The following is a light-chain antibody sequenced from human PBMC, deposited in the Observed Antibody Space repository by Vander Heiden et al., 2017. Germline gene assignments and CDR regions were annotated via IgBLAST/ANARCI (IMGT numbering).Light chain of an antibody. J-gene: IGKJ4*01. Sequence: EIVLTQSPATLSLSPGERATLSCRASQSVSSYLAWYQQKPGQAPRLLIYDASNRANGIPDRFSGSGYGKDFTLTSSSREHEAFAVYYGQQRSTLITFGGGTKVEIK. CDR2: DAS. CDR1: QSVSSY. V-gene: IGKV3-11*01. CDR3: QQRSTLIT.